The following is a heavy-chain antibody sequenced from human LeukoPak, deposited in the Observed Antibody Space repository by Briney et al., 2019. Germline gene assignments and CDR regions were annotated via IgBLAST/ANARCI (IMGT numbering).Heavy chain of an antibody. Sequence: PSQTLSLTCSVSGGSISGGSDYWSWIRQPAGKGLEWIGRIFTSGRTTYSPSLKSRVTISIATSKNHFSLRLHSVTAADTAVYYCARESGYFSGGWFDPWGQGTLVTVSS. CDR1: GGSISGGSDY. D-gene: IGHD3-3*01. CDR2: IFTSGRT. V-gene: IGHV4-61*02. CDR3: ARESGYFSGGWFDP. J-gene: IGHJ5*02.